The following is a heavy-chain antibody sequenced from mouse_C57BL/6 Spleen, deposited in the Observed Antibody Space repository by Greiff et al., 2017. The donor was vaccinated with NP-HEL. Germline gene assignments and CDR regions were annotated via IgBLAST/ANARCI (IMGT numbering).Heavy chain of an antibody. V-gene: IGHV3-6*01. Sequence: DVKLQESGPGLVKPSQSLSLTCSVTGYSITSGYYWNWIRQFPGNKLEWMGYISYDGSNNYNPSLKNRISITRDTSKNQFFLKLNSLTTEDTATYYCARGLVDAWFAYWGQGTLVTVSA. CDR1: GYSITSGYY. D-gene: IGHD1-1*02. CDR3: ARGLVDAWFAY. J-gene: IGHJ3*01. CDR2: ISYDGSN.